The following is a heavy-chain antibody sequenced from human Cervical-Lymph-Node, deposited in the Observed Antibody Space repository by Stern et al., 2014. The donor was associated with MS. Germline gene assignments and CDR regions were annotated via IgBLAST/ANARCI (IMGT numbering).Heavy chain of an antibody. D-gene: IGHD2-21*02. J-gene: IGHJ3*02. CDR2: IYSDGRT. CDR3: ARGGGDWNAFAI. V-gene: IGHV3-53*01. Sequence: EVQLGESGGGLIQPGGSLRLSCAASGFTVTNNYMSWVRQAPGRGLEWVSVIYSDGRTNYADSVKGRFTISRDTSKNTVFLQMNGLRAEDTAVYYCARGGGDWNAFAIWGQGTTITVSS. CDR1: GFTVTNNY.